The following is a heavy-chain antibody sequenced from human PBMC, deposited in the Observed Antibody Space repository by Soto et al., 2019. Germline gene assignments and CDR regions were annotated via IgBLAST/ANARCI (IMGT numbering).Heavy chain of an antibody. J-gene: IGHJ4*02. Sequence: QAQVVQSGAEVRKPGSSVKLSCKASEGTFNSYAIAWVRQAPGQGLEWMGGIIPYYNTLNYAQKFQDRVTITADDSTNTVYMELSSLRPDDTPVYFCASGASRWYPYFFDSWAQGTLVTVSS. D-gene: IGHD6-13*01. V-gene: IGHV1-69*01. CDR2: IIPYYNTL. CDR3: ASGASRWYPYFFDS. CDR1: EGTFNSYA.